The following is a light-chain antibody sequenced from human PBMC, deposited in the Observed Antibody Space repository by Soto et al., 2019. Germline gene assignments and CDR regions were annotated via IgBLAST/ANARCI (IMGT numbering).Light chain of an antibody. Sequence: QSALTQPASVSGSPGQSITISCTGTSSDVGASDSVSWYQQHPGKAPKLIIYDVHYRPSGISNRFSASKSGYTASLTISGLQAEDEAYYYCSSYIGASSLVFGGGTKLTVL. CDR2: DVH. CDR3: SSYIGASSLV. CDR1: SSDVGASDS. J-gene: IGLJ2*01. V-gene: IGLV2-14*01.